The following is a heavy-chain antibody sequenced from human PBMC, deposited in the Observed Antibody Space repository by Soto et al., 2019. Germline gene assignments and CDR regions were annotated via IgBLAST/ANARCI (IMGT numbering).Heavy chain of an antibody. V-gene: IGHV1-69*13. D-gene: IGHD3-10*01. Sequence: ASVKVSCKASGGTFSSYAISWVRQATGQGLEWMGGIIPIFGTANYAQKFQGRVTITADESTSTAYMELSSLRSEDTAVYYCAREGPYMVRGVIIYAFDIWGQGTMVTVSS. CDR3: AREGPYMVRGVIIYAFDI. CDR1: GGTFSSYA. J-gene: IGHJ3*02. CDR2: IIPIFGTA.